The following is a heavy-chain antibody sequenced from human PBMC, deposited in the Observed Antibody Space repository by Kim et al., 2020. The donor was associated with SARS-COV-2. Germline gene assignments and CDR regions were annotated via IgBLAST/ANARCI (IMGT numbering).Heavy chain of an antibody. CDR2: IYQSGST. CDR3: ARDTYVYVWGRNWWFDP. CDR1: GYSITSCYY. D-gene: IGHD3-16*01. Sequence: SETLSLTCTVSGYSITSCYYWGWIRQPPGKGLEWIGSIYQSGSTYHNPSLESRVTISVDTSKNQLSLKLISVTAADTAVYYCARDTYVYVWGRNWWFDP. V-gene: IGHV4-38-2*02. J-gene: IGHJ5*02.